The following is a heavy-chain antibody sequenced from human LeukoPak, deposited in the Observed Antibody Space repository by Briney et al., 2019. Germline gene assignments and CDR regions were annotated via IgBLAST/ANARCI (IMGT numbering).Heavy chain of an antibody. CDR3: TTHRYYYYYMDV. Sequence: GGSLRLSCAASGFTFSNAWMSWVRQAPGKGLEWVGRIKSKTDGGTTDYAAPVKGIFTISRDDSKNTLYLQMNSLKTEDTAVYYCTTHRYYYYYMDVWGKGTTVTVSS. CDR2: IKSKTDGGTT. J-gene: IGHJ6*03. CDR1: GFTFSNAW. V-gene: IGHV3-15*01.